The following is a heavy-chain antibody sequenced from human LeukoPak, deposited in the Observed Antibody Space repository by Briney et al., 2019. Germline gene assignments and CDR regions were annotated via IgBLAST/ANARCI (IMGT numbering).Heavy chain of an antibody. D-gene: IGHD4-11*01. CDR1: GGSISSYY. V-gene: IGHV4-4*07. J-gene: IGHJ5*02. CDR2: IYTSEST. CDR3: ARDLTVTNWFDP. Sequence: SETLSLTCTVSGGSISSYYWSWIRQPAGKGLEWIGRIYTSESTNYNPSLKSRVTMSVDTSKNQFSLKLTSVTAADTAVYYCARDLTVTNWFDPWGQGTLVTVSS.